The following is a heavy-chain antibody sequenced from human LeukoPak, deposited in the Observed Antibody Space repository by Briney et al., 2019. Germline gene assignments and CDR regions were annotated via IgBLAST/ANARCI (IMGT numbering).Heavy chain of an antibody. D-gene: IGHD2-2*01. CDR1: GFTFSNYG. J-gene: IGHJ4*02. CDR2: LSNDATNK. Sequence: GGSLRLSCTASGFTFSNYGMHWVRQAPGKGLEWVAVLSNDATNKYYADSVKGRFTISRDNSKNTLYLQMNSLRAEDTAVYYCARGGTYQPLLGYWGQGTLVTVSS. CDR3: ARGGTYQPLLGY. V-gene: IGHV3-30*03.